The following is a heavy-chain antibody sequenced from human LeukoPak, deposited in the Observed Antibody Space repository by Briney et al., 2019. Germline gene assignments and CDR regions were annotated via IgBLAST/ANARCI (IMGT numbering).Heavy chain of an antibody. CDR3: ATAPILRGEGGEHYKYGMDV. J-gene: IGHJ6*02. D-gene: IGHD2-2*02. Sequence: PSGTLSLTCAVSVGSISSGNWWSWVRQSPGKGLEWIGEIYHNGTSSNNPSLKSRVTISADTFKNHFSLKLTSVTAADTAVYYCATAPILRGEGGEHYKYGMDVWGQGTTVIVSS. CDR1: VGSISSGNW. V-gene: IGHV4-4*02. CDR2: IYHNGTS.